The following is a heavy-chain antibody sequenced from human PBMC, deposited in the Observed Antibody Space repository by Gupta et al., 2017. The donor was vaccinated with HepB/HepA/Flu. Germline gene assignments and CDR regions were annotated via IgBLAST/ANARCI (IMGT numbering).Heavy chain of an antibody. Sequence: EVQLVESGGGLVTPGGSLRLSCAASGFTLSTYSMNWVRQPPGKGLEWVSYISSTGNFIYYADSVKGRFTISRDTAKNSLFLQMNSLRVDDTAVDYCAKVGSGWSFEYWGQGTLVTVSS. D-gene: IGHD6-19*01. J-gene: IGHJ4*02. CDR1: GFTLSTYS. V-gene: IGHV3-21*01. CDR2: ISSTGNFI. CDR3: AKVGSGWSFEY.